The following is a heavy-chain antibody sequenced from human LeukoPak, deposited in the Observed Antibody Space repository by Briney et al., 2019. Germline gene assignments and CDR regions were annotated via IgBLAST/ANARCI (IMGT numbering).Heavy chain of an antibody. V-gene: IGHV4-4*02. CDR3: ARVPEYYYDSSGSAFDI. CDR2: IYHSGST. Sequence: SETLSLTCTVSGGSISSSNWWSWVRQPPGKGLEWIGEIYHSGSTNYNPSLKSRVTISVDKSKNQFSLKLSSVTAADTAVYYCARVPEYYYDSSGSAFDIWGQGTMVTVSS. D-gene: IGHD3-22*01. J-gene: IGHJ3*02. CDR1: GGSISSSNW.